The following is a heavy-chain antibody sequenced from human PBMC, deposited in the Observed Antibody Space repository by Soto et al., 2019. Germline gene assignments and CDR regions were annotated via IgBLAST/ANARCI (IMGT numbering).Heavy chain of an antibody. CDR1: GGSISSYY. V-gene: IGHV4-59*01. J-gene: IGHJ4*02. CDR2: IYYSGST. D-gene: IGHD6-13*01. Sequence: SETLSLTCTVSGGSISSYYWSWVRQPPGKGLEWIGYIYYSGSTNYNPSLKSRVTISVDTSKNQFSLKLSSVTAADTAVYYCARGNAAGYNFDYWGQGTLVTVSS. CDR3: ARGNAAGYNFDY.